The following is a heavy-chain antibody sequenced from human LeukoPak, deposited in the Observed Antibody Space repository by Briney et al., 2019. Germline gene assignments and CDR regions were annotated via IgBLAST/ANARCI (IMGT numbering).Heavy chain of an antibody. D-gene: IGHD2-8*02. CDR2: IYPSGST. J-gene: IGHJ4*02. CDR3: ARGPLSTGYFDF. CDR1: GDFISPYY. Sequence: AETLSLTCTVSGDFISPYYWSWTRQPAGKELEWIGRIYPSGSTNYNPSLKSRLTMSIHTPTNQFSLNLTSVTAADTAVYFCARGPLSTGYFDFWGQGALVTVSS. V-gene: IGHV4-4*07.